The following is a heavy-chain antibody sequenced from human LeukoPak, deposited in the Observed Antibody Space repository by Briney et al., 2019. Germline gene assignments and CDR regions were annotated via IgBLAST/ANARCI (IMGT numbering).Heavy chain of an antibody. V-gene: IGHV1-18*04. D-gene: IGHD3-10*01. CDR1: GYTFTGYY. CDR2: ISTYNGNT. J-gene: IGHJ3*02. Sequence: ASVKVSCKASGYTFTGYYMHWVRQAPGLGLEWMGWISTYNGNTKYAQTLQGRVTMTTDTSTSTAYMELRSLRSDDTAVYYCARAPFGSGTHDTFDIWGQGTMVTVSS. CDR3: ARAPFGSGTHDTFDI.